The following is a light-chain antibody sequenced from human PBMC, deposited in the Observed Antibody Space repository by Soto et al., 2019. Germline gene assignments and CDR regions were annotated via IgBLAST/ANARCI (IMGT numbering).Light chain of an antibody. J-gene: IGKJ4*01. V-gene: IGKV3-20*01. Sequence: EIVLTQSPDTLSLSPGERATLSCRASQSVRSNSLAWYQQKPGPAPRFLIYAASSRATGIPDRFSGSGSGTDFTLTISRLEPEDFAVYYCQQYGSTPLTFGGGTKVDIK. CDR2: AAS. CDR3: QQYGSTPLT. CDR1: QSVRSNS.